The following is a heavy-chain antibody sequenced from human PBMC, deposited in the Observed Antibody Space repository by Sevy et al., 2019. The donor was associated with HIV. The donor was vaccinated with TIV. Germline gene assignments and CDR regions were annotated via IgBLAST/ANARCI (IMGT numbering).Heavy chain of an antibody. J-gene: IGHJ4*02. D-gene: IGHD2-15*01. CDR1: GFTFSSYG. CDR3: AKDLGYCSAGSSYSFAY. CDR2: ISYDGSNK. V-gene: IGHV3-30*18. Sequence: GGSLRLSCAASGFTFSSYGMHWVRQAPGKGLEWVAVISYDGSNKYYADSVKGRFTISRDNSKNTLYLQMNSLRAEDTAVYYCAKDLGYCSAGSSYSFAYWGQGTLVTVSS.